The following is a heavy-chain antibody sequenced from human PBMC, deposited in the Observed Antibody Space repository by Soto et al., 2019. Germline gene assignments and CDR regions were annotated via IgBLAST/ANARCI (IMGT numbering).Heavy chain of an antibody. CDR3: AAVPFTMGCSGGSCYGPLFDY. J-gene: IGHJ4*02. CDR1: GFTFTSSA. CDR2: IVVGSGNT. D-gene: IGHD2-15*01. V-gene: IGHV1-58*01. Sequence: SVKVSCKASGFTFTSSAVQWVRQARGQRLEWIGWIVVGSGNTNYAQKFQERVTITRDMSTSTAYMELSSLRSEDTAVYYCAAVPFTMGCSGGSCYGPLFDYWGQGTLVTVSS.